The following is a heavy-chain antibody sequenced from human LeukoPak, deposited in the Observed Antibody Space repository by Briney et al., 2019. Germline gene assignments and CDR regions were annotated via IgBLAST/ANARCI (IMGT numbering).Heavy chain of an antibody. CDR1: GFTFSSYS. CDR3: AGIDYGGNPTDY. Sequence: PGGSLRLSCAASGFTFSSYSMNWVRQAPGKGLEWVSYITSSSSTIYYVDSVKGRFTISRDNTKNSLYLQMNSLRAEDTAVYYCAGIDYGGNPTDYWGQGTLVTVSS. V-gene: IGHV3-48*04. CDR2: ITSSSSTI. D-gene: IGHD4-23*01. J-gene: IGHJ4*02.